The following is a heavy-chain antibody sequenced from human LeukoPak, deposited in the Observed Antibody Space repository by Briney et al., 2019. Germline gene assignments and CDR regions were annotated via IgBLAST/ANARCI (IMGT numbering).Heavy chain of an antibody. Sequence: PSETLSLTCTVSGGSISSSSYYWGWIRQPPGKGLEWIVSIYYSGSTYYNPSLKSRVTISVDTSKNQFSLKLSSVTAADTAVYYCARVRTDFWSGYYPDYWGQGTLVTVSS. J-gene: IGHJ4*02. CDR1: GGSISSSSYY. D-gene: IGHD3-3*01. CDR3: ARVRTDFWSGYYPDY. CDR2: IYYSGST. V-gene: IGHV4-39*07.